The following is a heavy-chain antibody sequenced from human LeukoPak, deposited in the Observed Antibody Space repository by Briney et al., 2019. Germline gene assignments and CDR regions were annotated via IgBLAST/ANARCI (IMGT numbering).Heavy chain of an antibody. D-gene: IGHD3-22*01. V-gene: IGHV3-48*01. CDR3: ARKSSSSGYPFDY. CDR2: ISSDSSIM. Sequence: GGSLRPSCAASGFSFSSYSMNWVRQAPGKGLDWVSYISSDSSIMHHADAVKGRFAISRDNAKNALYLQMNSPRAEDTAVYYCARKSSSSGYPFDYWGQGTLVTVSS. CDR1: GFSFSSYS. J-gene: IGHJ4*02.